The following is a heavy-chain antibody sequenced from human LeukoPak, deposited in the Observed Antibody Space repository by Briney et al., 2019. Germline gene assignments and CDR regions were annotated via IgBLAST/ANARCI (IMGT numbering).Heavy chain of an antibody. Sequence: PGRSLRLSCVASGFMFSDFAMSWVRQAPGKGLEWVSGISDSGRGTYYRDSVKGRCIISRDNSKKTVYLQLNNLRVEDTALYFCARHDSFIPYWGQGMLVTVSS. CDR3: ARHDSFIPY. J-gene: IGHJ4*02. V-gene: IGHV3-23*01. CDR2: ISDSGRGT. D-gene: IGHD5-18*01. CDR1: GFMFSDFA.